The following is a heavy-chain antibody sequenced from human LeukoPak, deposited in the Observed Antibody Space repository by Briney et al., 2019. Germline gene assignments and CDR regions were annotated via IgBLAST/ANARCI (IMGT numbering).Heavy chain of an antibody. D-gene: IGHD6-19*01. Sequence: QPGGSLRLSCAASGFTFSSYAMNWVRQAPGKGLEWVSGISSSGGSTSYADSVKGRFTISRDNSKNTLYLQMNSLRAEDTAVYYCAKPDIAVAGTFDYWGQGTLVTVSS. J-gene: IGHJ4*02. CDR1: GFTFSSYA. CDR2: ISSSGGST. V-gene: IGHV3-23*01. CDR3: AKPDIAVAGTFDY.